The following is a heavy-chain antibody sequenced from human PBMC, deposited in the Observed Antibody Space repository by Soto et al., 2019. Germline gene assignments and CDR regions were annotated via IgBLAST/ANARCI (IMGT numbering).Heavy chain of an antibody. CDR1: GFSLSTSGVG. J-gene: IGHJ5*02. D-gene: IGHD2-2*01. V-gene: IGHV2-5*02. CDR3: AHVGYCISFSCSNWFDP. CDR2: IYWDDDK. Sequence: QITLKESGPTLVKSTQTLTLTCTFSGFSLSTSGVGVGWIRQPPGKALEWLALIYWDDDKRYSPSLKSRLTISKDTSKNQVVLTMTNMDPVDTATYYCAHVGYCISFSCSNWFDPWGQGTLVTVSS.